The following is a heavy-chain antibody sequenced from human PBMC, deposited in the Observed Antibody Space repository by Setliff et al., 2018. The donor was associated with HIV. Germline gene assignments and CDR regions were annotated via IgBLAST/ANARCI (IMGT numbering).Heavy chain of an antibody. CDR3: ARVVPLRDSSGSIDY. CDR1: GGSISSYY. CDR2: IYYSGST. J-gene: IGHJ4*02. Sequence: SETLSLTCTVSGGSISSYYWSWIRQPQGKGLEWIGYIYYSGSTNYHPSLKSRVTISVDTSKNQFSLKLSSVTAADTAVYYCARVVPLRDSSGSIDYWGQGTLVTVSS. V-gene: IGHV4-59*01. D-gene: IGHD6-19*01.